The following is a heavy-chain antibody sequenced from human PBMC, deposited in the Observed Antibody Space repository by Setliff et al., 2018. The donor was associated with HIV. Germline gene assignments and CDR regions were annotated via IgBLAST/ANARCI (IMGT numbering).Heavy chain of an antibody. CDR1: GYSFSTYG. V-gene: IGHV1-18*01. CDR2: ISVYNGNT. Sequence: ASVKVSCKASGYSFSTYGISWVRQAPGQGLEWMGWISVYNGNTNYAQKLQGRVTMTTDTSTDTAYMELRSLRSDDTAVYYCARASTALTYYGMDVWGQGTTVTGSS. CDR3: ARASTALTYYGMDV. J-gene: IGHJ6*02.